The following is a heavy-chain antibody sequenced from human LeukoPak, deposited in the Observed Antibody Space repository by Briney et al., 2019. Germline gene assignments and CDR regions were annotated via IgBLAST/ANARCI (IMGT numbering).Heavy chain of an antibody. V-gene: IGHV1-18*01. D-gene: IGHD6-6*01. J-gene: IGHJ4*02. CDR3: ARGAAARPRSADDY. CDR1: GYTFTSYG. Sequence: ASVNVSCKASGYTFTSYGISWVRQAPGQGLEWMGWISAYNGNTNYAQKLQGRVTMTTDTSTSTAYMELRSLRSDDTAVYYCARGAAARPRSADDYWGQGTLVTVSS. CDR2: ISAYNGNT.